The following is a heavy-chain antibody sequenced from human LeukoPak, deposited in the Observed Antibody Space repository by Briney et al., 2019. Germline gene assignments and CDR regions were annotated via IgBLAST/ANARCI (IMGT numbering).Heavy chain of an antibody. J-gene: IGHJ5*02. Sequence: GASVKVSCKASGYTFTSYGISWVRQAPGQGLEWMGWISAYNGNTNYAQKLQGRVTMTRDTSTSTVYMELSSLRSEDMAVYYCARLYQQLAHRVFDPWGQGTLVTVSS. D-gene: IGHD6-13*01. CDR2: ISAYNGNT. CDR3: ARLYQQLAHRVFDP. V-gene: IGHV1-18*03. CDR1: GYTFTSYG.